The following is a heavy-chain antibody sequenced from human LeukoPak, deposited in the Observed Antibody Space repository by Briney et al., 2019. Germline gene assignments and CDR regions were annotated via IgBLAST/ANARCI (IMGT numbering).Heavy chain of an antibody. CDR1: GFTFSSYW. J-gene: IGHJ5*02. V-gene: IGHV3-7*01. CDR2: IKQDGGEK. D-gene: IGHD2-15*01. CDR3: ARSPGDIVVVVTATSWFDP. Sequence: GGSLRLSCAASGFTFSSYWMSWVRQAPGKGLEWVANIKQDGGEKYYVDSVKGRFTISRDNAKNSLYLQMNSLRAEDTAVYYCARSPGDIVVVVTATSWFDPWGQGTLVTVSS.